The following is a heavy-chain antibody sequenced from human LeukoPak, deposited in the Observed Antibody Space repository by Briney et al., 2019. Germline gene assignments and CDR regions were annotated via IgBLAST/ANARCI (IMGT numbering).Heavy chain of an antibody. CDR2: IKQDGTEK. CDR3: AKLAKYFYGSETYYFFEH. Sequence: QTGGSLRLSCAASGFSFTTYWVSGVRQAPGKGLEGVANIKQDGTEKYYVDSVKGRFTISRENAENSLYLQMNSLRVEDTAVYYCAKLAKYFYGSETYYFFEHWGQGTPVTASS. D-gene: IGHD3-10*01. J-gene: IGHJ4*02. V-gene: IGHV3-7*01. CDR1: GFSFTTYW.